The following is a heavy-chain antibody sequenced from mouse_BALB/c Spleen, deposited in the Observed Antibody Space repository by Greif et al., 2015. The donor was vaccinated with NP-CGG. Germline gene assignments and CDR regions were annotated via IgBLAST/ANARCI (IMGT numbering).Heavy chain of an antibody. CDR3: ARAPPHYYGHGYFDV. CDR2: ISSGSSTI. CDR1: GFTFSSFG. J-gene: IGHJ1*01. Sequence: EVQLVESGGGLVQPGGSRKLSCAASGFTFSSFGMHWVRQAPEKGLEWVAYISSGSSTIYYADTVKGRFTISRDNPKNTLFLQMTSLGSEDTAMYYCARAPPHYYGHGYFDVWGAGTTVTVSS. V-gene: IGHV5-17*02. D-gene: IGHD1-2*01.